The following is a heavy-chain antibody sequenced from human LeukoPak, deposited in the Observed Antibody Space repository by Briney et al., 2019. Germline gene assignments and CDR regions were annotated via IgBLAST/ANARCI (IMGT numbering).Heavy chain of an antibody. D-gene: IGHD2-8*02. CDR3: ARGSGTGAFDI. V-gene: IGHV4-31*03. Sequence: PSQTLSLTCSVSGGSINSGDYYWSWIRQHPGKGLEWIGYVYYSGGAFHNPSLKSRVTVSVDTSKNQFSLKLNSVTAADTAVYYCARGSGTGAFDIWGQGTMVTVSS. CDR1: GGSINSGDYY. J-gene: IGHJ3*02. CDR2: VYYSGGA.